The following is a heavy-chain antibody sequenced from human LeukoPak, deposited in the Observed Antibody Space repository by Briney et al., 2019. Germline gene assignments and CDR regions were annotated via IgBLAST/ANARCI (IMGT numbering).Heavy chain of an antibody. D-gene: IGHD4-11*01. J-gene: IGHJ4*02. CDR3: AKDPNSPLYFDY. V-gene: IGHV3-30-3*01. CDR2: ISYDGSNK. CDR1: GFTFSSYA. Sequence: GGSLRLSCAASGFTFSSYAMHWVRQAPGKGLEWVAVISYDGSNKYYADSVKGRFTISRDNSKNTLYLQMNSLRAEDTAVYYCAKDPNSPLYFDYWGQGTLVTVSS.